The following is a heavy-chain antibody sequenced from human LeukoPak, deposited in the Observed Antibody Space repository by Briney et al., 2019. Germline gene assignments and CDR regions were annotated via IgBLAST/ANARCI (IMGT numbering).Heavy chain of an antibody. J-gene: IGHJ3*02. CDR1: GYSFTSYW. V-gene: IGHV5-51*01. D-gene: IGHD6-13*01. Sequence: GESLKISCKGSGYSFTSYWIGWVRQMPGKGLEWMGIIYPGDSDTRYSPSFQGQVTISADKSISTAYLQWSSLKASDTAMYYCAMAHKAAGTEHSVSDAFDIWGQGTMVTVSS. CDR3: AMAHKAAGTEHSVSDAFDI. CDR2: IYPGDSDT.